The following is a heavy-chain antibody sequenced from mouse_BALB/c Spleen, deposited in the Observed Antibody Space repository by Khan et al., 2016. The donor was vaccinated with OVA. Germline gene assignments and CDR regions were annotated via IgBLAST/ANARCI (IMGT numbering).Heavy chain of an antibody. V-gene: IGHV14-3*02. CDR1: GFNIKDTY. D-gene: IGHD2-3*01. CDR3: ARPSYDPRDFEV. Sequence: VQLKESGAELVKPGASVKLSCTPSGFNIKDTYLHWVKQRPEQGLEWIGRIAPANGNTQYDPKFQGKATLTSDTSSNTAYLQLNSLTSEDTAVYYCARPSYDPRDFEVWGAGTTVTVSS. J-gene: IGHJ1*01. CDR2: IAPANGNT.